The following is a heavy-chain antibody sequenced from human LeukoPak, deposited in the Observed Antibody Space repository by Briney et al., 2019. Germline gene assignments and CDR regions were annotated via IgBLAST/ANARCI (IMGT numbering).Heavy chain of an antibody. CDR3: ARGGPRPSQGWRDY. D-gene: IGHD6-19*01. Sequence: SETLSLTCTVSGGSISSGSYYWSWIRQPAGKGLEWIGSIYYSGSTYYNPSLKSRVTISVDTSKNQFSLKLSSVTAADTAVYYCARGGPRPSQGWRDYWGQGTLVTVSS. V-gene: IGHV4-39*07. CDR1: GGSISSGSYY. J-gene: IGHJ4*02. CDR2: IYYSGST.